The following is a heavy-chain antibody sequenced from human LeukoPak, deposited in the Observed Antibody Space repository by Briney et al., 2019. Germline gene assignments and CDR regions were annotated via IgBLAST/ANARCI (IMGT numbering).Heavy chain of an antibody. J-gene: IGHJ4*02. D-gene: IGHD4/OR15-4a*01. Sequence: PGGSLRLSCAASGFTFSSYWMHWVRQAPGKGLVWVSRINSDGSSTSYADSVKGRFTISRDNAKNTLYLQMNSLRAEDTAVYYCARGEPYGGHLDYWGQGTLVTVSS. V-gene: IGHV3-74*01. CDR3: ARGEPYGGHLDY. CDR1: GFTFSSYW. CDR2: INSDGSST.